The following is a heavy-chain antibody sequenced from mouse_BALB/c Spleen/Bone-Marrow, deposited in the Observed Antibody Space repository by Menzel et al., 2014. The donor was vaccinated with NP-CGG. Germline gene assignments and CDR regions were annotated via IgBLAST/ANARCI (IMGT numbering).Heavy chain of an antibody. CDR1: GFDFSRYW. Sequence: EVHLVESGGGLVQPGGSLKLSYAASGFDFSRYWMSWVRQAPGKGLEWIGEINPDSSTINYTPSLKDKFIISRDNAKNTLYLQMSQVRSEDTALYYCARNWDVGFAYWGQGTLVTVSA. D-gene: IGHD4-1*01. CDR2: INPDSSTI. J-gene: IGHJ3*01. V-gene: IGHV4-1*02. CDR3: ARNWDVGFAY.